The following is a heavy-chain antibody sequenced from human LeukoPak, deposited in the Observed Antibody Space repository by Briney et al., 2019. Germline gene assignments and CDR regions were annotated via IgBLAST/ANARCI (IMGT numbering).Heavy chain of an antibody. J-gene: IGHJ4*02. CDR3: ARDPIVGATDPGDY. V-gene: IGHV1-18*01. CDR1: GYAFINYG. D-gene: IGHD1-26*01. CDR2: RSIYNGNT. Sequence: AXVKVSCKASGYAFINYGISWVRQAPGQGLEGMGWRSIYNGNTDYKLQGRVTMTTDTSTSTAYMEVRSLRSDDTAVYYCARDPIVGATDPGDYWGQGTPVTASS.